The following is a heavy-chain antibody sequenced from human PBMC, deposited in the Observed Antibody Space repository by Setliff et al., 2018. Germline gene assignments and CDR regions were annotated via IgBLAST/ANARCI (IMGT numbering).Heavy chain of an antibody. D-gene: IGHD3-22*01. J-gene: IGHJ4*02. CDR1: GYTFTSYY. V-gene: IGHV1-46*01. Sequence: ASVKVSCKASGYTFTSYYMHWVRQAPGQGLERMGIINPSGGRTSYAQKFQGRVNMTRETFTSTVYMELSSLRSEDTAVYYCARYIVNYDSSGPQRLFDYWGQGTLVTVSS. CDR2: INPSGGRT. CDR3: ARYIVNYDSSGPQRLFDY.